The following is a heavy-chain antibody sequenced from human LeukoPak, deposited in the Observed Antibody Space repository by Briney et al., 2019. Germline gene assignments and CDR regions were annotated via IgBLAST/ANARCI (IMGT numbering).Heavy chain of an antibody. CDR1: GYYFSGFY. J-gene: IGHJ6*03. D-gene: IGHD3-9*01. V-gene: IGHV4-34*01. Sequence: SETLSLTCVVEGYYFSGFYWTWIRQAPGKGLEWIGEISYSGSTKYNPSLKSRVAIEVDTSKKQISLNLSSVTAADTAVYYCAKGKAAHYHSVTDEYYYYLDFWGKGTTVIVSS. CDR2: ISYSGST. CDR3: AKGKAAHYHSVTDEYYYYLDF.